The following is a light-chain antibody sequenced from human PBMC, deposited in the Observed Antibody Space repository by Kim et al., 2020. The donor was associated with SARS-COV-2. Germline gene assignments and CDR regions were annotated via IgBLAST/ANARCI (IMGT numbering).Light chain of an antibody. CDR3: QQHATWPPALT. CDR2: DAS. J-gene: IGKJ4*01. V-gene: IGKV3-11*01. Sequence: PGEGATRPCRASQSINIDVAWYQKKPGRAPRLLIYDASMRVSGVPDRFSGSGSGIDFALTINGLEPEDFAVYYCQQHATWPPALTFGGGTKVDIK. CDR1: QSINID.